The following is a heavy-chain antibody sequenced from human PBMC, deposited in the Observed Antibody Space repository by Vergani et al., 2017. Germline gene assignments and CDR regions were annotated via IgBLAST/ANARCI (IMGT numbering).Heavy chain of an antibody. CDR3: ARELMYYYDSSGLTFDY. CDR2: INPSGGST. V-gene: IGHV1-46*01. J-gene: IGHJ4*02. Sequence: QVQLVQSGAEVKKPGASVKVSCKASGYTFTSYYMHWVRQAPGQGLEWMGIINPSGGSTSYAQKFQGRVTMTRDTSTSTVYMELSSLRSEDTAVYYCARELMYYYDSSGLTFDYWGQGTLVTVSS. CDR1: GYTFTSYY. D-gene: IGHD3-22*01.